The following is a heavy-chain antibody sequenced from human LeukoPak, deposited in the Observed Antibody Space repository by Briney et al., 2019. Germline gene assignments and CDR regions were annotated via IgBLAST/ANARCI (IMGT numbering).Heavy chain of an antibody. D-gene: IGHD3-9*01. CDR2: INAGNGNT. J-gene: IGHJ5*02. CDR1: GYTFTSFA. V-gene: IGHV1-3*01. CDR3: ARTAYDILTGEIHNWFDP. Sequence: ASVKVSCKASGYTFTSFAIHWVRQAPGQRLEWMGWINAGNGNTKYSQKFQGRVTISRDTSASTAYMELSSLRSEDTAVYFCARTAYDILTGEIHNWFDPWGQRTLVTVSS.